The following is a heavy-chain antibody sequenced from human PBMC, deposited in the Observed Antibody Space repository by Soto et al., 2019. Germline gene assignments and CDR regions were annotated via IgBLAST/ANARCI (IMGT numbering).Heavy chain of an antibody. J-gene: IGHJ4*02. CDR2: VSHDGRNT. Sequence: VQLVESGGGVVQPGRSLRLSCAASGYTFSDYAMHWVRQAPGKGLEWVAVVSHDGRNTHYADSVKGRFTISRDSSKNPVSLEMTSLRAEDTAVYYCAKGGRQWLVTSGFNYWGQGALVTVSS. V-gene: IGHV3-30*18. D-gene: IGHD6-19*01. CDR3: AKGGRQWLVTSGFNY. CDR1: GYTFSDYA.